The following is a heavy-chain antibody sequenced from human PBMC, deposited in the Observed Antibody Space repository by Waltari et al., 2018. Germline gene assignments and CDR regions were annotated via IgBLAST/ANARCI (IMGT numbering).Heavy chain of an antibody. D-gene: IGHD1-26*01. J-gene: IGHJ3*02. CDR1: AGSFFNDA. V-gene: IGHV3-30*04. CDR3: ARGPRRDKDAFDI. Sequence: QVQLVQSGPELKKPGSSVKVSCQVSAGSFFNDAFHESFSWVRQAPGKGLEWVAVIWYDGSNKYYADSVKGRFTISRDNSKNTLYLQMNSLRAEDTAMYYCARGPRRDKDAFDIWGQGTMVTVSS. CDR2: IWYDGSNK.